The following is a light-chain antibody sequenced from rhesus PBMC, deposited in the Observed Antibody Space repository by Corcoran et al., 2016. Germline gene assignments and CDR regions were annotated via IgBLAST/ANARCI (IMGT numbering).Light chain of an antibody. CDR1: QGITND. J-gene: IGKJ4*01. Sequence: DIQMTQSPSSLSASVGDRVTITCRASQGITNDLAWYQQKPGENTKLLIYEASSLESGIPSRFSGSGSGTDFTLTISSLQSEDFATYYCQHYYSTPLTFGGGTKVELK. CDR3: QHYYSTPLT. V-gene: IGKV1S17*01. CDR2: EAS.